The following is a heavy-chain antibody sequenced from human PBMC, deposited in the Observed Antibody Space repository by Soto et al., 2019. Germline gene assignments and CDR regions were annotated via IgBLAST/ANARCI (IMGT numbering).Heavy chain of an antibody. Sequence: ASVKVSCKASGYTFTNYGISWVRQAPGQGLEWMGWISPYNGHTHYTQRFQGRVTMTTDTSTTTAFMELRSLSSDDTAVYYCAREDFGDKIDYWGQGTLVTVSS. J-gene: IGHJ4*02. CDR2: ISPYNGHT. D-gene: IGHD3-10*01. CDR1: GYTFTNYG. CDR3: AREDFGDKIDY. V-gene: IGHV1-18*01.